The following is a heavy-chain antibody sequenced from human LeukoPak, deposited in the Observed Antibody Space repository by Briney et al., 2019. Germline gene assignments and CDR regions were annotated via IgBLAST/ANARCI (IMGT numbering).Heavy chain of an antibody. CDR2: INPSGGST. CDR3: ARARFGVVIIGSYLDY. D-gene: IGHD3-3*01. Sequence: ASVKVSCKASGYTFTSYYMHWVRQAPGQGLEWMGIINPSGGSTSYAQKFQGRVTMTREMSTSTVYMELSSLRSEDTAVHYCARARFGVVIIGSYLDYWGQGTLVTVSS. J-gene: IGHJ4*02. CDR1: GYTFTSYY. V-gene: IGHV1-46*01.